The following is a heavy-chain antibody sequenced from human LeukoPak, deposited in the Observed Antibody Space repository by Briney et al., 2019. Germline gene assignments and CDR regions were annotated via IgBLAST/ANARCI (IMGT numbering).Heavy chain of an antibody. CDR2: ISAYNGDT. Sequence: ASVKVSCETSGYTFTNHGISWVRQAPGQGLEWMGWISAYNGDTNYAQILQGRVTMTTDTSTRTAYMELRSLRSDDTAVYYCGRDDSNGYYYIDYWGQGTLVTVSS. D-gene: IGHD6-19*01. CDR1: GYTFTNHG. J-gene: IGHJ4*02. V-gene: IGHV1-18*01. CDR3: GRDDSNGYYYIDY.